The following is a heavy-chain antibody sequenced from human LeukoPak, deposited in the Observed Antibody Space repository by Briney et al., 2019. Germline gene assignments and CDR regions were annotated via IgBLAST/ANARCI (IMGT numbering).Heavy chain of an antibody. V-gene: IGHV4-31*11. D-gene: IGHD2-15*01. CDR1: GGSFSGYY. CDR2: IYYSGST. CDR3: ARFWSQGYCSGGSCYPPYFDY. Sequence: SETLSLTCAVYGGSFSGYYWSWIRQHPGKGLEWIGYIYYSGSTYYNPSLKSRVTISVDTSKNQFSLKLSSVTAADTAVYYCARFWSQGYCSGGSCYPPYFDYWGQGTPVTVSS. J-gene: IGHJ4*02.